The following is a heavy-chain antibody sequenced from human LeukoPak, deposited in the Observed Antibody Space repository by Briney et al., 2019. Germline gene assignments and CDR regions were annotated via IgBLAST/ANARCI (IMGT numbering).Heavy chain of an antibody. D-gene: IGHD3-9*01. V-gene: IGHV1-2*02. CDR1: GYSFTDYY. Sequence: ASVKVSCKASGYSFTDYYMHWVRQAPGQGLEWMGWINPKSGGTSYAQNFQGRVTMTRDTSINTAYVELSRLRSDDAAVYHCVREYYDILTGSGGAGYYFDYWGQGTLVTVSS. CDR2: INPKSGGT. CDR3: VREYYDILTGSGGAGYYFDY. J-gene: IGHJ4*02.